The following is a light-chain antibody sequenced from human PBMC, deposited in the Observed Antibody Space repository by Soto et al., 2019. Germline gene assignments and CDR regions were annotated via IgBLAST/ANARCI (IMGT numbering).Light chain of an antibody. CDR2: DRS. J-gene: IGKJ2*01. V-gene: IGKV3-11*01. CDR3: QQRDDLYT. Sequence: EIVLTQSPATLSLSPGERATLSCRASQFVTNNVAWYQQKPGQAPRLLISDRSNRTSGIPARFVGSGSGTYSILTISGQQPEFFAVYFCQQRDDLYTFGHGTKLQIK. CDR1: QFVTNN.